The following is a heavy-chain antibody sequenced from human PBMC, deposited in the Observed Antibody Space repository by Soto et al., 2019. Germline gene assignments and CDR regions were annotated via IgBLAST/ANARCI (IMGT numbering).Heavy chain of an antibody. Sequence: EVQLVESGGGLVKPGGSLRLSCAASGFTFSSYSMNWVRQAPGKGLEWVXSISSSSSYIYYADSVKGRFTISRDNAKNSLYXXXXXXXXXXXXXXXXXXXXXXXXXXXXYGMDVWGQGTTVTVSS. CDR1: GFTFSSYS. CDR2: ISSSSSYI. V-gene: IGHV3-21*01. CDR3: XXXXXXXXXXXXYGMDV. J-gene: IGHJ6*02.